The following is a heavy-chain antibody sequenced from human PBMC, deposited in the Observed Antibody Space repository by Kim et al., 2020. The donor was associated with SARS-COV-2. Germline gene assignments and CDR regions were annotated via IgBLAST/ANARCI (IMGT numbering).Heavy chain of an antibody. D-gene: IGHD4-17*01. CDR2: IYYSGNN. J-gene: IGHJ3*02. V-gene: IGHV4-30-4*01. Sequence: SETLSLTCTVSGGSISSANYYWSWIRQPPGKGLEWIGYIYYSGNNYYNPSLKSRVTMSVDTSKNLFSLNLSSVTAADTAVFYCVRGLVYGGNPGVDAFDIWGQGTMITVSS. CDR3: VRGLVYGGNPGVDAFDI. CDR1: GGSISSANYY.